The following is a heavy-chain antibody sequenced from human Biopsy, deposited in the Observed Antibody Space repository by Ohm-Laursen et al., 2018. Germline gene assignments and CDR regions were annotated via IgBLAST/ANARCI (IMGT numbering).Heavy chain of an antibody. D-gene: IGHD3-16*01. Sequence: SLRLSFSAPGFTFSDHSLSWIRQAPGKGLEWIADISSTSKTISYADSVEGRFTIPRDNARESIYLQMSTLRAEDTAVYYCARVKLWYPYCYFDHWGRGTLVTVSS. CDR3: ARVKLWYPYCYFDH. V-gene: IGHV3-11*01. CDR2: ISSTSKTI. J-gene: IGHJ2*01. CDR1: GFTFSDHS.